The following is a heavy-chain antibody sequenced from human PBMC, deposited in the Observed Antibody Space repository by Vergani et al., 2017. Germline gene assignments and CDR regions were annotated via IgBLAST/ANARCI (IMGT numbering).Heavy chain of an antibody. CDR3: ARGRVHDY. V-gene: IGHV4-59*11. D-gene: IGHD1-1*01. CDR1: GGSISSHY. CDR2: IYYSGST. Sequence: QVQLQESGPGLVKPSETLSLTCTVSGGSISSHYWSWIRQPPGKGLEWIGYIYYSGSTNYNTSLKSRVTISVDTSKNQFSLKLSSVTAADTAVYYCARGRVHDYWGQGTLVTVSS. J-gene: IGHJ4*02.